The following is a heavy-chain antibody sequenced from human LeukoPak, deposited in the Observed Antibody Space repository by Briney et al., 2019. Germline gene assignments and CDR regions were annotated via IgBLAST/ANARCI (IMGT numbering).Heavy chain of an antibody. CDR3: AKCGYKIGIAAADDY. CDR2: ISSSSSTI. D-gene: IGHD6-13*01. Sequence: GGSLRLSCAASGFTFSSYSMNWVRQAPGKGLEWGSYISSSSSTIYYADSVKGRFTISRDNAKNSLYLQMNSLRAEDTAVYYCAKCGYKIGIAAADDYWGQGTLVTVSS. V-gene: IGHV3-48*01. J-gene: IGHJ4*02. CDR1: GFTFSSYS.